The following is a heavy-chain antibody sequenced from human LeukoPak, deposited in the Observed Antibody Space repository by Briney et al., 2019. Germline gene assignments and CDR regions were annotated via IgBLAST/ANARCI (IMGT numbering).Heavy chain of an antibody. CDR3: ARDTRTFDY. CDR2: IKQDGSEK. D-gene: IGHD1-26*01. CDR1: GFIFSNYG. J-gene: IGHJ4*02. V-gene: IGHV3-7*01. Sequence: GGSLRLSCTASGFIFSNYGMNWVRQAPGKGLEWVANIKQDGSEKYYVDSVKGRFTISRDNAKNSLFLQMNSLRAEDTAVYYCARDTRTFDYWGQGTLVTVSS.